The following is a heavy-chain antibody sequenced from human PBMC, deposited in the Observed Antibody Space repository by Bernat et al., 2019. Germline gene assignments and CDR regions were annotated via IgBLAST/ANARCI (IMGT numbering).Heavy chain of an antibody. CDR3: ARDMEGDYLDY. Sequence: QVQLVESGGGVVQPGRSLRLSCAASGFTFSSYGMHWVRQAPGKGLECVAVIWYDGSNKYYADSVKGRFTISRDNSKNTLYLQMDSLRAEDTAVYYCARDMEGDYLDYWGQGTLVTVSS. D-gene: IGHD3-10*01. CDR1: GFTFSSYG. J-gene: IGHJ4*02. V-gene: IGHV3-33*01. CDR2: IWYDGSNK.